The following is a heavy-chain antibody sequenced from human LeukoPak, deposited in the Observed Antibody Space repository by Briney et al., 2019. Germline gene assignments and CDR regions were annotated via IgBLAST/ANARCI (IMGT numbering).Heavy chain of an antibody. D-gene: IGHD6-19*01. V-gene: IGHV3-30*02. CDR2: IRYDGSNK. CDR3: AKDRSRWDSSGWYPPQYYYYYMDV. CDR1: GSTFSSYA. Sequence: PGGSLRLSCAASGSTFSSYAMHWVRQAPGKGLEWVAFIRYDGSNKYYADSVKGRFTISRDNSKNTLHLQMNSLRAEDTAVYYCAKDRSRWDSSGWYPPQYYYYYMDVWGKGTTVTVSS. J-gene: IGHJ6*03.